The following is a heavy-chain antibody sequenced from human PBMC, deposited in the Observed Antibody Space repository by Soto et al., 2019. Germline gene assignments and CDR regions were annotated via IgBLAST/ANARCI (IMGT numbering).Heavy chain of an antibody. Sequence: QVQLVQSGAEVKKPGASVKVSCKASGYTFTSYYMHWVRQAPGQGLEWMGIINPSGGSTSYAQKDQGKVTMTRDTSTSTVYLELSSLRSEVTAVYFCARGGGDYYFDYWGQGTLVTVSS. D-gene: IGHD4-17*01. J-gene: IGHJ4*02. CDR1: GYTFTSYY. V-gene: IGHV1-46*03. CDR2: INPSGGST. CDR3: ARGGGDYYFDY.